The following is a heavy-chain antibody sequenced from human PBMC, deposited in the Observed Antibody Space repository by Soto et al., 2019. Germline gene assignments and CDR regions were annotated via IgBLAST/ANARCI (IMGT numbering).Heavy chain of an antibody. CDR1: GFTFSSYA. Sequence: GGSLRLSCAASGFTFSSYAMSWVRQAPGKGLEWVSAISGSGGSTYYADSVKGRFTISRDNSKNTLYLQMNSLRAEDTAVYYCAKDPQGAAGTGVYYFDYWGQGTLVTVSS. CDR3: AKDPQGAAGTGVYYFDY. CDR2: ISGSGGST. V-gene: IGHV3-23*01. D-gene: IGHD6-13*01. J-gene: IGHJ4*02.